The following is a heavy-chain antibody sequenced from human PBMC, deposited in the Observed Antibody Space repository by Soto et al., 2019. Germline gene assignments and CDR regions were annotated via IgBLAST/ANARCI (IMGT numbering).Heavy chain of an antibody. CDR3: ARNSWGRNYEVGYYYMDV. J-gene: IGHJ6*03. CDR2: ISPILGIA. V-gene: IGHV1-69*02. CDR1: GGTFSSYT. Sequence: QVQLVQSGAEVKKPGSSVKVSCKASGGTFSSYTISWVRQAPGQGLEWRGRISPILGIANYAQKFQGRVTITADKSTSTAYMELSSLRAEDTAVYYCARNSWGRNYEVGYYYMDVWGKGTTVTVSS. D-gene: IGHD3-22*01.